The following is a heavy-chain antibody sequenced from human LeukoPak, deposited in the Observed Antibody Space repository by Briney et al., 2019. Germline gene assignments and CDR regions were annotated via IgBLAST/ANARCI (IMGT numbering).Heavy chain of an antibody. J-gene: IGHJ6*02. D-gene: IGHD3-10*01. Sequence: GRSLRLSCAASGFTFSSYAMHWVRQAPGKGLEWVAVISYDGSNKYYADSVKGRFTISRDNSKNTLYLQMNSLRAEDTAVYYCARESGSGSRFYYYYYGMDVWGQGTTVTVSS. CDR2: ISYDGSNK. CDR1: GFTFSSYA. CDR3: ARESGSGSRFYYYYYGMDV. V-gene: IGHV3-30-3*01.